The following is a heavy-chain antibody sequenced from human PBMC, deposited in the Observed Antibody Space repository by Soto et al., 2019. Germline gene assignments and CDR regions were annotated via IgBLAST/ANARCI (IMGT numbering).Heavy chain of an antibody. V-gene: IGHV3-53*01. J-gene: IGHJ4*02. D-gene: IGHD3-10*01. CDR2: IYSGGYT. Sequence: EVQLVESGGGLIQPGGSLRLSCAVSGFTVSNNYMSWVRQAPGKGLEGVSVIYSGGYTAYGDSVKGRFTISRDNSKNTLYLKKNSPGAAEPAVFFWGMRPGGGGYWGQGTLVTVSS. CDR3: GMRPGGGGY. CDR1: GFTVSNNY.